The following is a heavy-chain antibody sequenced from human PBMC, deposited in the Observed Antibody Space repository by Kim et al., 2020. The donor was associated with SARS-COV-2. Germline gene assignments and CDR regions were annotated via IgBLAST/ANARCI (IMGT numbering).Heavy chain of an antibody. J-gene: IGHJ5*02. V-gene: IGHV5-10-1*01. Sequence: DSYTNYSPSFHGHVTIAADKSISTAYLQGSSLKASDTAMYYCASGWFDPWGQGTLVTVSS. CDR3: ASGWFDP. CDR2: DSYT.